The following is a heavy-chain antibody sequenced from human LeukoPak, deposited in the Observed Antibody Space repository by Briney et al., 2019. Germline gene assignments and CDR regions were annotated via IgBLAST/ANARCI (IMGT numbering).Heavy chain of an antibody. V-gene: IGHV4-59*01. CDR1: GGPIRSYY. Sequence: SETLSLTCTVSGGPIRSYYWSWIRQPPGKGLEWIGYIYYSGRTNYNPSLKSRVTISVDTSKNQFSLKLSSVTAADTAVYYCARVDPDSSSTLEVFDYWGQGTLVTVSS. J-gene: IGHJ4*02. CDR2: IYYSGRT. CDR3: ARVDPDSSSTLEVFDY. D-gene: IGHD6-6*01.